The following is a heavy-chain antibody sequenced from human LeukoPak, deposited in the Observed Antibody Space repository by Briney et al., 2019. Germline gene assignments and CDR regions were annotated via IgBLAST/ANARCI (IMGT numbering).Heavy chain of an antibody. Sequence: SETLSLTCTVSGGSISSYYWSWIRQPAGKGLEWIGRIYSSGSTNYNPSLKSRVSISVDTSKNQFSLKLSSVTAADTAVYYCARGGYCGGDCYFHYWGQGTLVTVSS. CDR2: IYSSGST. V-gene: IGHV4-4*07. CDR3: ARGGYCGGDCYFHY. CDR1: GGSISSYY. J-gene: IGHJ4*02. D-gene: IGHD2-21*02.